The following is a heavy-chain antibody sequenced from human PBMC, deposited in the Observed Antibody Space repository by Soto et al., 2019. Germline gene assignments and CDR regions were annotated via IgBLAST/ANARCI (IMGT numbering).Heavy chain of an antibody. D-gene: IGHD2-15*01. J-gene: IGHJ5*02. V-gene: IGHV4-59*08. CDR2: IYYSGVT. CDR1: GGSINNYY. CDR3: ARRRASSQDWFDP. Sequence: SETLSLTCTVSGGSINNYYWSWIRHPPGKGLEWIGYIYYSGVTNYNPSLKSRVTISVDTSNNQFSLNLSSVTAADTAIYYCARRRASSQDWFDPWGQGTLVTVSS.